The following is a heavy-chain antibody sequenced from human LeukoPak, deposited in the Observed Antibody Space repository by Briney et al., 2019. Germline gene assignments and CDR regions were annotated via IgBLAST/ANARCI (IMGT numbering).Heavy chain of an antibody. Sequence: QPGRSLRLSCAASGFTFSSYAMHWVRQAPGKGLEWVAVISYDGSNKYYADSVKGRFTISRDNSKNTLYLQMNSLRAEDTAVYYCAKDQDKWELLRPTDYWGQGALVTVSS. V-gene: IGHV3-30-3*01. J-gene: IGHJ4*02. CDR3: AKDQDKWELLRPTDY. CDR2: ISYDGSNK. CDR1: GFTFSSYA. D-gene: IGHD1-26*01.